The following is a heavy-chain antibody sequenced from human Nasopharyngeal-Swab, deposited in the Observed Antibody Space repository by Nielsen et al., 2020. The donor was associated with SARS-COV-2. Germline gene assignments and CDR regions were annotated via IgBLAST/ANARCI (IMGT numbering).Heavy chain of an antibody. Sequence: GGRLRVSWAAAGFTFSSYAMSWVRQAPGKGLEWVSAISGSGGSTYYADSVKGRFTISRDNSKNTLYLQMNSLRAEDTAVYYCAKSKGMADAFDIWGQGTMVTVSS. J-gene: IGHJ3*02. CDR1: GFTFSSYA. CDR3: AKSKGMADAFDI. CDR2: ISGSGGST. V-gene: IGHV3-23*01. D-gene: IGHD5-24*01.